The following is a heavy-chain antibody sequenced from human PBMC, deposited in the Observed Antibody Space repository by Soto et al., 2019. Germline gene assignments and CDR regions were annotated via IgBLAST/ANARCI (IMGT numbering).Heavy chain of an antibody. J-gene: IGHJ1*01. CDR1: GGSFSGYY. CDR2: INHSGST. CDR3: ARATEKPTVRAMEYFQH. V-gene: IGHV4-34*01. Sequence: SETLSLTCAVYGGSFSGYYWSWIRQPPGKGLEWIGEINHSGSTNYNPSLKSRVTISVDTSKNQFSLKLSSVTAADTAVYYCARATEKPTVRAMEYFQHWGQGTLVTVSS. D-gene: IGHD4-4*01.